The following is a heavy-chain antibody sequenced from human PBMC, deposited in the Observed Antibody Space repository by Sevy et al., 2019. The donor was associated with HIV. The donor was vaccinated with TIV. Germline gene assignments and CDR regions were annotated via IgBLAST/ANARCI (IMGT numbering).Heavy chain of an antibody. J-gene: IGHJ3*02. CDR1: GFALSDYA. CDR2: VSYDGSNT. Sequence: GGSLRLSCEAFGFALSDYAMHWVRQVPGKGLEWLAVVSYDGSNTSYADSVKGRFTVSRDNSKNTLYLQMNSLRRDDTAVFYCARFPPQRAFDIWGQGTTVTVSS. V-gene: IGHV3-30-3*01. CDR3: ARFPPQRAFDI.